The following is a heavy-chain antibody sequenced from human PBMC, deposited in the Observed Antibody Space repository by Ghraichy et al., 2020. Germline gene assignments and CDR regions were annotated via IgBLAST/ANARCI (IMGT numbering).Heavy chain of an antibody. CDR2: IRGNAYGGTT. CDR1: GFAFGDYA. V-gene: IGHV3-49*04. Sequence: GGSLRLSCTASGFAFGDYAMNWVRQAPGKGLEWVGIIRGNAYGGTTEYAASVKGRFTISRDDSKSIAYLQMNSLKSEDTGVYYCSRGVPVIIGYYFDSLGQGTLVTVSS. CDR3: SRGVPVIIGYYFDS. D-gene: IGHD3-10*01. J-gene: IGHJ4*02.